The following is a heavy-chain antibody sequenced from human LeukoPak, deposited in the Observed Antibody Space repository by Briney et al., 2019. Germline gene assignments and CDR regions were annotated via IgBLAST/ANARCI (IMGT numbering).Heavy chain of an antibody. J-gene: IGHJ6*02. CDR1: GGSISSYY. V-gene: IGHV4-59*01. D-gene: IGHD5-18*01. Sequence: SETLSLTCTVSGGSISSYYWSWIRQSPGKGLEWIGYIYYSGTTKYNPSLKSRVTISVDTSKNQFSLKLTSVTAADTALYYCARVTADTAMVGGYNYYYGMDVWGQGTTIIVS. CDR2: IYYSGTT. CDR3: ARVTADTAMVGGYNYYYGMDV.